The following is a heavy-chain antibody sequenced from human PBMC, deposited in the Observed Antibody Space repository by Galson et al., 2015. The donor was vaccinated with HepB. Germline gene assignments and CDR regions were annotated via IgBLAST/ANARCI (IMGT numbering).Heavy chain of an antibody. D-gene: IGHD1-26*01. V-gene: IGHV3-9*01. J-gene: IGHJ4*02. CDR2: ISWNSRSI. Sequence: SLRLSCAASGFTMDDYAMHWVRQAAGKGLEWVSGISWNSRSIGYADSVKGRFTISRDNAKNSLYLQMHSLRAEDTALYYCAKGGGSYYTLDYWGQGTLVTVSS. CDR1: GFTMDDYA. CDR3: AKGGGSYYTLDY.